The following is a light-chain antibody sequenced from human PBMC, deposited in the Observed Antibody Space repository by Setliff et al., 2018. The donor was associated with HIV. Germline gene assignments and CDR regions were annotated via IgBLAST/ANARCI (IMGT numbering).Light chain of an antibody. CDR3: GTWDTSLSAGWV. CDR1: SSNIGNNY. J-gene: IGLJ1*01. CDR2: DNN. Sequence: QSVLTQPPSVSAAPGQKVTISCSGSSSNIGNNYVSWYQHLPGTAPKLLIYDNNKRPSGIPDRFSGSKSGTSATLGITGLQTGDEADYYCGTWDTSLSAGWVFGTGTRSPS. V-gene: IGLV1-51*01.